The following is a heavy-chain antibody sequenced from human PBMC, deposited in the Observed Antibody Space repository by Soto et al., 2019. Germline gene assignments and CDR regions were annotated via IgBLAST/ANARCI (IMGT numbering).Heavy chain of an antibody. CDR2: TSPYNDKT. Sequence: ASVKVSCRTSTYTFTTYAIIWVRQAPGQGLEWMGWTSPYNDKTDYAEKFLGRVTLTTDVSTLTAYMELGSLRFDDTAVYYWARKSAQRPSDVWGQGTMVTVSS. V-gene: IGHV1-18*04. J-gene: IGHJ3*01. CDR1: TYTFTTYA. CDR3: ARKSAQRPSDV.